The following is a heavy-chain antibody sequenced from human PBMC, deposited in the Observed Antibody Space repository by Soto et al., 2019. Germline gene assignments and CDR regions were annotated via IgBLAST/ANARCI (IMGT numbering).Heavy chain of an antibody. D-gene: IGHD3-3*01. CDR3: AAGAIFGVVPLDY. J-gene: IGHJ4*02. CDR2: INHSGSS. Sequence: SETLSLTCAVYGGSFSGYDWTWIRQPPGTGLEWIGEINHSGSSNYNPSLKSRVTISVDTSNNQFSLKLTSVTAADTAVYYCAAGAIFGVVPLDYWGQGTLVTVSS. CDR1: GGSFSGYD. V-gene: IGHV4-34*01.